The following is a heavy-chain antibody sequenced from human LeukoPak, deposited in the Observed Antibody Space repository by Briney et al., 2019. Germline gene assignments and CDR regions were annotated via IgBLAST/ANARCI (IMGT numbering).Heavy chain of an antibody. Sequence: GGSLRLSCAASGFTFSIYAMSWVRQAPGKGLEWVSAMSGSGSSTYYADSVKGRFTISRDNSKNTLYLQMNSLRAEDTAVYYCAKDSGRWLQYQIDYWGQGTLVTVSS. CDR2: MSGSGSST. D-gene: IGHD5-24*01. CDR3: AKDSGRWLQYQIDY. CDR1: GFTFSIYA. V-gene: IGHV3-23*01. J-gene: IGHJ4*02.